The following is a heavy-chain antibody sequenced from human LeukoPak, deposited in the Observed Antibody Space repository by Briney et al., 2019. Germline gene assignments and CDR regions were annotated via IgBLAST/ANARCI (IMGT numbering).Heavy chain of an antibody. CDR2: ISYHGSNT. V-gene: IGHV3-30*04. CDR1: GFTFNSFA. J-gene: IGHJ4*02. D-gene: IGHD6-19*01. CDR3: ARGHRQWLRY. Sequence: GGSLRLSCAASGFTFNSFAMHWVRQAPGRGLEWVAAISYHGSNTYYADSVKGRFTISRDNSKNTLFLQMNSLRAEDTAVYYCARGHRQWLRYWGQGTLVTVSS.